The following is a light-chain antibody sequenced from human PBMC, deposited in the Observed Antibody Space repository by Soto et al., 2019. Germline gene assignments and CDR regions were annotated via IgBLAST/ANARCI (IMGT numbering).Light chain of an antibody. CDR1: SSDVGGYNY. CDR3: SSYTSSSNVV. J-gene: IGLJ2*01. Sequence: QSVLTQPASVSGSPGQSITISCTGTSSDVGGYNYVSWYQQHPGKAPKLMIYEVSNRPSGVSNRFSGSKSGNTASLTISGLQAEVEADYYCSSYTSSSNVVFGGGTKVTVL. V-gene: IGLV2-14*01. CDR2: EVS.